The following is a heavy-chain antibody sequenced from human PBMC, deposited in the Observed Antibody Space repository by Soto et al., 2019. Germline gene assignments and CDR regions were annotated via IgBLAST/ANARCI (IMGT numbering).Heavy chain of an antibody. CDR1: GYTFTSYD. J-gene: IGHJ3*02. CDR2: MNPNSGNT. D-gene: IGHD3-22*01. Sequence: ASVNVSCKASGYTFTSYDINWVRQATGQGLEWMGWMNPNSGNTGYAQKFQGRVTMTRNTSISTAYMELSSLRSEDTAVYYCARDSDSSGYFDAFDIWGQGTMVTVSS. CDR3: ARDSDSSGYFDAFDI. V-gene: IGHV1-8*01.